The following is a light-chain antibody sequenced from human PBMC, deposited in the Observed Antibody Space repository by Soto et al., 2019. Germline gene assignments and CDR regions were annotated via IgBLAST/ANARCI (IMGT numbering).Light chain of an antibody. J-gene: IGKJ3*01. CDR3: QQSSNLPLT. V-gene: IGKV1-39*01. CDR1: QSISTY. Sequence: DIQMTQSPSSLSASVGDGVTITCRTSQSISTYLNWYQHKPGKAPKLLIYAASSLQSGVPSRFSGSGSDTHFTLTISSLQPEYCATYYCQQSSNLPLTVGPGTKVDIK. CDR2: AAS.